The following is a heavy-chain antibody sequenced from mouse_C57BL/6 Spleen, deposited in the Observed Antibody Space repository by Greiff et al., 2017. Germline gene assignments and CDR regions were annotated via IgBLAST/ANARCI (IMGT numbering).Heavy chain of an antibody. CDR3: ARHEGGAGLRRRESLDYAMDY. J-gene: IGHJ4*01. Sequence: QVQLQQSGAELVKPGASVKLSCKASGYTFTEYTIHWVKQRSGQGLEWIGWFYPGSGSIKYNEKFKDKATLTADKSSSTVYMELSRLTSEDSAVYFCARHEGGAGLRRRESLDYAMDYWGQGTSVTVSS. CDR1: GYTFTEYT. V-gene: IGHV1-62-2*01. D-gene: IGHD2-2*01. CDR2: FYPGSGSI.